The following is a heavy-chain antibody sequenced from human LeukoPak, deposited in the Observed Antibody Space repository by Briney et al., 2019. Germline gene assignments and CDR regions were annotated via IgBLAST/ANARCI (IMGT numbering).Heavy chain of an antibody. Sequence: PGGSLRLSCAASGFSFRGYTMHWVRQVPGKSREWVSLISWNGVSTYYGDSVKGRFTISRDDSKNSLFLQMNSLRSEDSALYYCAASDGEQQLALWGQGTLVTVSS. CDR2: ISWNGVST. CDR3: AASDGEQQLAL. CDR1: GFSFRGYT. V-gene: IGHV3-43*01. J-gene: IGHJ4*02. D-gene: IGHD6-13*01.